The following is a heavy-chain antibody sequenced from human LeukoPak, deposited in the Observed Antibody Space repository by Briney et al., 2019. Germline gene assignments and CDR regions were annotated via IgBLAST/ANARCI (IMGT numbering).Heavy chain of an antibody. CDR3: ARSFPYCSSTSCYPDY. D-gene: IGHD2-2*01. CDR2: IYTSGST. V-gene: IGHV4-61*02. J-gene: IGHJ4*02. Sequence: SETLSLTCTVSGGSISSGSYYWRWIRQPAGKGLEWIGRIYTSGSTNYNPSLKSRVTISVDTSKNQFSLKLSSVTAADTAVYYCARSFPYCSSTSCYPDYWGQGTLVTVSS. CDR1: GGSISSGSYY.